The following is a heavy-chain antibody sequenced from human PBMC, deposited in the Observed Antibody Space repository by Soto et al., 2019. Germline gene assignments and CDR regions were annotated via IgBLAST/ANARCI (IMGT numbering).Heavy chain of an antibody. D-gene: IGHD2-8*01. CDR1: GGTFSSYA. CDR3: ARDGCTNGVCYGGYYYGMDV. Sequence: QVQLVQSGAEVKKPGSSVKVSCEASGGTFSSYAISWVRQAPGQGLEWMGGIIPIFGTANYAQKFQGRVTITADKSTSTAYMELSSLRSEDTAVYYCARDGCTNGVCYGGYYYGMDVWGQGTTVTVSS. J-gene: IGHJ6*02. CDR2: IIPIFGTA. V-gene: IGHV1-69*06.